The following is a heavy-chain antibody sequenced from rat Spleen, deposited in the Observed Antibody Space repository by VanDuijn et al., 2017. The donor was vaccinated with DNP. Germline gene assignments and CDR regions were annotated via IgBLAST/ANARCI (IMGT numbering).Heavy chain of an antibody. V-gene: IGHV5-20*01. CDR2: ISFDGSST. J-gene: IGHJ2*01. CDR1: GFIFSDYY. Sequence: EVQLVESGGGLVQPGRSLKISCAASGFIFSDYYMAWVRQGPTKGLEWVAYISFDGSSTYYGDSVKGRFTISRDNAKSTLYLQMDSLRSEDTATYYCTTDFERGYWGQGVMVTVSS. CDR3: TTDFERGY. D-gene: IGHD1-11*01.